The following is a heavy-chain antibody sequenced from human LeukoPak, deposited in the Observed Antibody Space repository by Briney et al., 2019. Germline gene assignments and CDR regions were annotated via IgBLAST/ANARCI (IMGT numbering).Heavy chain of an antibody. D-gene: IGHD3-3*01. CDR1: GGSISSYY. J-gene: IGHJ6*02. CDR2: IYYSGST. V-gene: IGHV4-59*01. CDR3: ARDKGYYDFWSGYSYYYYGMDV. Sequence: SETLSLTCTVSGGSISSYYWSWIRQPPGKGLEWIGYIYYSGSTNYNPSLKSRVTISVDTSKNQFFLKPSSVTAADTAVYYCARDKGYYDFWSGYSYYYYGMDVWGQGTTVTVSS.